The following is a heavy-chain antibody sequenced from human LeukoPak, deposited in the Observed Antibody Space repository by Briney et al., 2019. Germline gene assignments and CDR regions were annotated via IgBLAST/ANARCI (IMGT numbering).Heavy chain of an antibody. D-gene: IGHD5-18*01. CDR3: ARMDVDTAMVRSVYGMDV. V-gene: IGHV1-2*02. CDR2: INPNSGGT. J-gene: IGHJ6*02. CDR1: GYTFTGYY. Sequence: ASVKVSCKASGYTFTGYYMHWVRQAPGQGLEWMGWINPNSGGTNYAQKFQGRVTMTGDTSISTAYMELSRLRSDDTAVYYCARMDVDTAMVRSVYGMDVWGQGTTVTVSS.